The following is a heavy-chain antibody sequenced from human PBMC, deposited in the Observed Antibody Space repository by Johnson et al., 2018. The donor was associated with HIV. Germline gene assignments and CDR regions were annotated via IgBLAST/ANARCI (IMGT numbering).Heavy chain of an antibody. CDR1: GFTFDDYG. CDR2: ISWNGGST. V-gene: IGHV3-20*04. D-gene: IGHD3-22*01. Sequence: PGGSLRLSCAASGFTFDDYGMSWVRQTPGNGLEWVSGISWNGGSTGYANSVKGRFTISRDNAKNSLYLQMNSLRAEDTALYYCARVRGITMIVVVKSYDAFDIWGQGTMVTVSS. CDR3: ARVRGITMIVVVKSYDAFDI. J-gene: IGHJ3*02.